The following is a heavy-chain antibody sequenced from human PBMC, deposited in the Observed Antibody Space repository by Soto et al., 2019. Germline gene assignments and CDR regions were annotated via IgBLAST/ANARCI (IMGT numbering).Heavy chain of an antibody. D-gene: IGHD1-26*01. CDR1: GFTFAGYA. CDR2: MSGSGAKT. CDR3: AKDRGSGNYGVLKDFEY. J-gene: IGHJ4*02. V-gene: IGHV3-23*01. Sequence: EVQLLESGGGLVQPGGSLRLSCESSGFTFAGYAINWVRQAPGKGLEWVSAMSGSGAKTFYADSVKGRFIISRDNSKNTVYLQMNSLRGDDTAIYFCAKDRGSGNYGVLKDFEYWGQGTLVTVSS.